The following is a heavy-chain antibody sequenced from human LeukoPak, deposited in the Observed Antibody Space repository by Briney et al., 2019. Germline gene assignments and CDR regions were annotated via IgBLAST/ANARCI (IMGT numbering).Heavy chain of an antibody. CDR2: ISSSSSYI. Sequence: GGSLRLSCAASGFTFSSYSMNWVRQAPGKGLEWVSSISSSSSYIYHADSVKGRFTISGDNAKNSLYLQMNSLRAEDTAVYYCARVGGSYYLDYWGQGTLVTASS. V-gene: IGHV3-21*01. CDR1: GFTFSSYS. CDR3: ARVGGSYYLDY. D-gene: IGHD1-26*01. J-gene: IGHJ4*01.